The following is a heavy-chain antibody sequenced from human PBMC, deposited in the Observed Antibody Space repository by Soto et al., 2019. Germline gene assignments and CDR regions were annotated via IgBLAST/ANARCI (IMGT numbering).Heavy chain of an antibody. CDR3: ARGLSIGRTYYFEY. Sequence: SETLSLTCAVYGGSFSGYYWSCIRQPPWKGLEWIGEINHRGSTNYNPSLKSRGTISVETSKNQFSLKLSAVTAADTAVYYCARGLSIGRTYYFEYWGQGTLVTVSS. J-gene: IGHJ4*02. CDR1: GGSFSGYY. CDR2: INHRGST. D-gene: IGHD1-1*01. V-gene: IGHV4-34*01.